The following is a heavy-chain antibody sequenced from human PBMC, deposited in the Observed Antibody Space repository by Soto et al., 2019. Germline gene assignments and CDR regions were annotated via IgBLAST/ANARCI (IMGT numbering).Heavy chain of an antibody. CDR1: GFSLSTNT. Sequence: PGGSLRLSCAASGFSLSTNTMHWVRQVPGKGLEWVASISNDGRRKYYADFVKGRFTISRDTANNILYLEMNSLRAEDTSLYYCARVATAMTYDFWGQGTQVTVS. D-gene: IGHD2-21*02. CDR2: ISNDGRRK. J-gene: IGHJ4*02. CDR3: ARVATAMTYDF. V-gene: IGHV3-30*04.